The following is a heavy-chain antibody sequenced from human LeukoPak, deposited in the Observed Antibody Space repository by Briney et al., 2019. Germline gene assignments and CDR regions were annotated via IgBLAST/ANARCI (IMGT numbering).Heavy chain of an antibody. CDR2: ISYDGSNK. CDR3: AKSGYYYDAMDY. D-gene: IGHD3-22*01. Sequence: GGSLRLSCAASGFTFSDYAMHWVRQAPGKGLEWVAVISYDGSNKYYADSVKGRFTISRDNSKNTLYLQMNSLRAEDTAVYYCAKSGYYYDAMDYWGQGTLVTVSS. J-gene: IGHJ4*02. V-gene: IGHV3-30*18. CDR1: GFTFSDYA.